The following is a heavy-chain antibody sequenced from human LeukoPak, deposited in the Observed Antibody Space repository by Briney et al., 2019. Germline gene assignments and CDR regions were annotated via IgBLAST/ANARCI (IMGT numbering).Heavy chain of an antibody. D-gene: IGHD5-18*01. CDR3: ARVGSPVDTGRNWFDP. V-gene: IGHV4-34*01. J-gene: IGHJ5*02. CDR1: GGSFSGYY. Sequence: KPSETLSLTCAVYGGSFSGYYWSWIRQPPGKGLEWIGEINHSGSTNYNPSLKSRVTISVDTSKNQFSLKLGSVTAADTAVYYCARVGSPVDTGRNWFDPWGQGTLVTVSS. CDR2: INHSGST.